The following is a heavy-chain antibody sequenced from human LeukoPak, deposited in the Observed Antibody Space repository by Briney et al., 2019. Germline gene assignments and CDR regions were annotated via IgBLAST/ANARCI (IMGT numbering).Heavy chain of an antibody. D-gene: IGHD3-10*01. Sequence: GGSLRLSCEASGFTVSRNYRSWAPQPPGKGLEWASVIYSGGSTYYADSVKGRFTISRDNSKNTLYLQMNSLRAEDTAVYYCARVGGFGDFDAFDIWGQGTMVTVSS. J-gene: IGHJ3*02. CDR3: ARVGGFGDFDAFDI. V-gene: IGHV3-66*01. CDR2: IYSGGST. CDR1: GFTVSRNY.